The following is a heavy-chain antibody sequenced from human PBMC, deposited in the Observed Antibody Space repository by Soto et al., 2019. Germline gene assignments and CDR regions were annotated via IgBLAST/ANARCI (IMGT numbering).Heavy chain of an antibody. J-gene: IGHJ4*02. Sequence: QVQLVESGGGVVQPGGSLRLSCAASGITLTDTGMHWVRQAPGKGLEWVAVLWWDGKNKYYADSVRGRFTISRDDSKNTLYLQLNSLRAEDTAIYYSARDPCFFCGSIPSLDYWGRGTLVTVSS. CDR1: GITLTDTG. CDR3: ARDPCFFCGSIPSLDY. CDR2: LWWDGKNK. V-gene: IGHV3-33*01. D-gene: IGHD2-2*01.